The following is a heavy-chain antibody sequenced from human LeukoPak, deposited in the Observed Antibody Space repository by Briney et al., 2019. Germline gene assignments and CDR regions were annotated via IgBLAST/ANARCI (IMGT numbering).Heavy chain of an antibody. Sequence: GALRLSRGSSWFTFRRYSMEWVRQAPGEGLGWVSSISSSSSYMYYADSVKGRFTISRDNAKNSLYLQMNSLRAEDTAVYYCARELRFLEWLLFDPWGQGTLVTVSS. CDR3: ARELRFLEWLLFDP. CDR2: ISSSSSYM. V-gene: IGHV3-21*01. CDR1: WFTFRRYS. J-gene: IGHJ5*02. D-gene: IGHD3-3*01.